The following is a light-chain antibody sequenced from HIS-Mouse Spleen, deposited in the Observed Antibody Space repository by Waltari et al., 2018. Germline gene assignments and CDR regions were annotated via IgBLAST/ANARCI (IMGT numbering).Light chain of an antibody. Sequence: IQLTHSPSFLHASVGDRVTTTCRASQGISSYLAWYQQKPGKAPKLLIYAASTLQSGVPSRFSGSGSGTEFTLTISSLQPEDFATYYCQQLNSYPPTFGQGTKVEIK. V-gene: IGKV1-9*01. CDR3: QQLNSYPPT. CDR2: AAS. CDR1: QGISSY. J-gene: IGKJ1*01.